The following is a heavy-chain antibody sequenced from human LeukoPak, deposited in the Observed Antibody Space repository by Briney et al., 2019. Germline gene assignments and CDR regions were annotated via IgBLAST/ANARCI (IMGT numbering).Heavy chain of an antibody. D-gene: IGHD3-10*01. V-gene: IGHV3-30-3*01. CDR1: GFTFSSYA. CDR3: AKDLPDSRELLTGHWFDP. CDR2: ISYDGSNK. J-gene: IGHJ5*02. Sequence: GGSLRLSCAASGFTFSSYAMHWVRQAPGKGLEWVAVISYDGSNKYYADSVKGRFTISRDNSKNTLYLQMNSLRAEDTAVYYCAKDLPDSRELLTGHWFDPWGQGTLVTVSS.